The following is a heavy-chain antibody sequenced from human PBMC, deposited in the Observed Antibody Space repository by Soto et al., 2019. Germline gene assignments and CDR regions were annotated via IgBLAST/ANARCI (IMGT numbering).Heavy chain of an antibody. D-gene: IGHD2-15*01. CDR3: ARDPTVREGYSRYYYYYGMDV. Sequence: GGSLRLSCAASGFTFSSYGMHWVRQAPGKGLEWVAVIWYDESNKYYADSVKGRFTISRDNSKNTLYLQMNSLRAEDTAVYYCARDPTVREGYSRYYYYYGMDVWGQGTTVTVSS. CDR2: IWYDESNK. CDR1: GFTFSSYG. V-gene: IGHV3-33*01. J-gene: IGHJ6*02.